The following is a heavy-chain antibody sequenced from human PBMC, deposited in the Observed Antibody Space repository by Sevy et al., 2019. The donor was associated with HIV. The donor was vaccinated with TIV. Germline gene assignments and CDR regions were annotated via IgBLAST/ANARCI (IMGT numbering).Heavy chain of an antibody. J-gene: IGHJ3*02. V-gene: IGHV1-2*02. D-gene: IGHD7-27*01. CDR1: GYTFTGYY. Sequence: ALVKVSCKASGYTFTGYYMHWVRQAPGQGLEWMGWINPNSGGTNYAQKFQGRVTMTRDTSISTAYMELSRLRSDDTAVYYCARGRLTAENDAFDIWGQGTMVTVSS. CDR3: ARGRLTAENDAFDI. CDR2: INPNSGGT.